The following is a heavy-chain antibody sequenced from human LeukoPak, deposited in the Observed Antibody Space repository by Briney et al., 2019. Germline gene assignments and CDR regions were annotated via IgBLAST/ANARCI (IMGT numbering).Heavy chain of an antibody. V-gene: IGHV3-11*01. CDR1: GFTFNDYY. CDR2: INIGGTNT. J-gene: IGHJ5*02. CDR3: ATDGAGFDT. Sequence: PGGSLRLSCAASGFTFNDYYMSWIRQAPGKGLEWLSYINIGGTNTHYADPVKGRFTISRDNVKKSLYLEMNNLRAEDTAVYYCATDGAGFDTWGQGVLVTVSS.